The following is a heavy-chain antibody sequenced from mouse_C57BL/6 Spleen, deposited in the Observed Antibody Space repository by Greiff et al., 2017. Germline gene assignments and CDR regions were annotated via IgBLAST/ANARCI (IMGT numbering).Heavy chain of an antibody. CDR3: ARGRTAFDY. CDR2: IDPSDSYT. D-gene: IGHD1-2*01. J-gene: IGHJ2*01. Sequence: QVQLQQPGAELVMPGASVKLSCKASGYTFTSYWMHWVKQRPGQGLEWIGEIDPSDSYTNCNQKFKGKSTLTVDKSSSTAYMQLSSLTSEDSAVYYCARGRTAFDYWGQGTTLTVSS. CDR1: GYTFTSYW. V-gene: IGHV1-69*01.